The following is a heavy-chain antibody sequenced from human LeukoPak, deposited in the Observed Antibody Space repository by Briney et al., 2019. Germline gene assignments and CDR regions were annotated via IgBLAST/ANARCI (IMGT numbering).Heavy chain of an antibody. V-gene: IGHV4-34*01. CDR1: GGPFSGYY. D-gene: IGHD3-10*01. CDR2: INHSGST. CDR3: ARGYYIRYSPRDYYYGMDV. J-gene: IGHJ6*02. Sequence: SETLSLTCAVYGGPFSGYYWSWIRQPPGKGLEWIGEINHSGSTNYNPSLKSRVTISVDTSKNQFSLKLSSVTAADTAVYYCARGYYIRYSPRDYYYGMDVWGQGTTVTVSS.